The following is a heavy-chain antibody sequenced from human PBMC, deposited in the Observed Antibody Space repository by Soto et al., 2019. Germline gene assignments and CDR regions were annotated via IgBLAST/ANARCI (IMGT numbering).Heavy chain of an antibody. V-gene: IGHV3-21*01. CDR1: GFTFSSYS. CDR3: ARVTAYYDYVWGSYRYTGGIDY. J-gene: IGHJ4*02. CDR2: ISSSSSYI. D-gene: IGHD3-16*02. Sequence: GGSLRLSCAASGFTFSSYSMNWVRQAPGKGLEWVSSISSSSSYIYYADSVKGRFTISRDNAKNSLYLKMNSLRAEDTAVYYCARVTAYYDYVWGSYRYTGGIDYWGQGTLVTVS.